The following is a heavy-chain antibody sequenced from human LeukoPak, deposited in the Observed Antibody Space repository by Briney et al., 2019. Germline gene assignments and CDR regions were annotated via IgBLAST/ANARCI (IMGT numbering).Heavy chain of an antibody. Sequence: GASVKVSCKASGYIFTDYYIHWVRQAPGQGLEWMGWINPNSGATYYAQKFQGRVTMTRDTSVSTAYMELSRLRSDDTAVYYCARGSSSGWYKYWFDPWGQGALVTVSS. CDR1: GYIFTDYY. V-gene: IGHV1-2*02. CDR2: INPNSGAT. CDR3: ARGSSSGWYKYWFDP. D-gene: IGHD6-19*01. J-gene: IGHJ5*02.